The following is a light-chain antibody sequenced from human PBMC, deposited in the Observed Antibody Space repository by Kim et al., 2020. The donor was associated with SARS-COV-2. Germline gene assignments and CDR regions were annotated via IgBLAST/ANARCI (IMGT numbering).Light chain of an antibody. CDR2: DAS. Sequence: PGERATLSCRASKSIATYLAWYQQRPGQAPRLLIYDASNRATGTPARISGSGSGTDFTLTISSLEPEDFAVYYCQQRSNWPLTFGGGTKVDIK. V-gene: IGKV3-11*01. CDR3: QQRSNWPLT. J-gene: IGKJ4*01. CDR1: KSIATY.